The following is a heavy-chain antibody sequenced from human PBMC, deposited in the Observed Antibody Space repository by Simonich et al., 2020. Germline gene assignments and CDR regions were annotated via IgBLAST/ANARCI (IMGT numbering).Heavy chain of an antibody. CDR2: NNPNSGGT. D-gene: IGHD7-27*01. CDR3: ASGWDWGFSHMSDY. V-gene: IGHV1-2*06. CDR1: GYTFTGYY. J-gene: IGHJ4*02. Sequence: QVQLVQSGAEVKKPGASVKVSCKASGYTFTGYYRHWVRTAPGQGLEWRGRNNPNSGGTNYAQKFQGRVTMTRDTSISTAYMELSRLRSDDTAVYYCASGWDWGFSHMSDYWGQGTLVTVSS.